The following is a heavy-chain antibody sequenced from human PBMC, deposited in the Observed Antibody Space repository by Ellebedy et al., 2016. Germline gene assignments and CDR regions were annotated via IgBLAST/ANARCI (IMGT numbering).Heavy chain of an antibody. CDR2: ISAYNGNT. CDR1: GYTFTSYG. CDR3: ARDTPAVAGKYYYYYGMDV. D-gene: IGHD6-19*01. V-gene: IGHV1-18*01. J-gene: IGHJ6*02. Sequence: ASVKVSCKASGYTFTSYGISWVRQAPGQGLEWMGWISAYNGNTNYAQKLQGRVTMTTDTSTSTAYMELRSLRSDDTAVYYCARDTPAVAGKYYYYYGMDVWGQGTTVTVSS.